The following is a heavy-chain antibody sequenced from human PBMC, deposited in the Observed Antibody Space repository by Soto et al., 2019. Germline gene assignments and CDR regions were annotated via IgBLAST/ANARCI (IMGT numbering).Heavy chain of an antibody. CDR1: GFTFSSYA. CDR3: ANLLTGPSY. V-gene: IGHV3-30-3*01. Sequence: QVQLVESGGGVVQPGRSLRLSCAASGFTFSSYAMHWVRQAPGKGLEWVAVISYDVSNKYYADSVKGRFTISRDNSKNTLYLHMNRLRAADTAVYYCANLLTGPSYWGQGTLVTVSS. CDR2: ISYDVSNK. J-gene: IGHJ4*02.